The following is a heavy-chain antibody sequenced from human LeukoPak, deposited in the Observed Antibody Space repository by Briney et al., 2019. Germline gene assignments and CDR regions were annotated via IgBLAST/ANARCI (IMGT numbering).Heavy chain of an antibody. CDR1: GYTFTGYY. D-gene: IGHD3-22*01. Sequence: SVKVSCKASGYTFTGYYMHWVRQAPGQGLEWMGGIIPIFGTANYAQKFQGRVTITADESTSTAYMELSSLRSEDTAVYYCARGGYYDSSGYPDAFDIWGQGTMVTVSS. V-gene: IGHV1-69*13. CDR2: IIPIFGTA. CDR3: ARGGYYDSSGYPDAFDI. J-gene: IGHJ3*02.